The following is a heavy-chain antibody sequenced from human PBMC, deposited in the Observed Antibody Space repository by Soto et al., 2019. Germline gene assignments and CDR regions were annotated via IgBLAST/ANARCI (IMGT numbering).Heavy chain of an antibody. D-gene: IGHD4-17*01. CDR2: ISSSSTI. Sequence: GGSLRLSCAASGFTFSSYSMNWVRQAPGKGLEWVSYISSSSTIYYADSVKGRFTISRDNAKNSLYLQMNSLRAEDTAVYYCAREGAGDEYYYYYMDVWGKGTTVTVSS. CDR3: AREGAGDEYYYYYMDV. V-gene: IGHV3-48*01. J-gene: IGHJ6*03. CDR1: GFTFSSYS.